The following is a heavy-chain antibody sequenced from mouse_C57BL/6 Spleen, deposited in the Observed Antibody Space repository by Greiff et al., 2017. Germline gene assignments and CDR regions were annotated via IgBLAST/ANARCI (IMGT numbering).Heavy chain of an antibody. CDR2: INPSSGYT. J-gene: IGHJ4*01. D-gene: IGHD2-9*01. V-gene: IGHV1-4*01. Sequence: VKVVESGAELARPGASVKMSCKASGYTFTSYTMHWVKQRPGQGLEWIGYINPSSGYTKYNQKFKDKATLTADKSSSTAYMQLSSLTSEDSAVYYCARNPYYGYDDAMDYWGQGTSVTVSS. CDR3: ARNPYYGYDDAMDY. CDR1: GYTFTSYT.